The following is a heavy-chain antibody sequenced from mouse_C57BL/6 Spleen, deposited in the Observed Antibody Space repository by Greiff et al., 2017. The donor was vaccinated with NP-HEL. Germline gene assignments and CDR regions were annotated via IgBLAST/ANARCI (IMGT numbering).Heavy chain of an antibody. D-gene: IGHD1-1*01. CDR2: ISSGGSYT. Sequence: EVQVVESGGDLVKPGGSLKLSCAASGFTFSSYGMSWVRQTPDKRLEWVATISSGGSYTYYPDSVKGRFTISRDNAKNTLYLQMSSLKSEDTAMYYCARQSVVASYYAMDYWGQGTSVTVSS. CDR3: ARQSVVASYYAMDY. J-gene: IGHJ4*01. V-gene: IGHV5-6*01. CDR1: GFTFSSYG.